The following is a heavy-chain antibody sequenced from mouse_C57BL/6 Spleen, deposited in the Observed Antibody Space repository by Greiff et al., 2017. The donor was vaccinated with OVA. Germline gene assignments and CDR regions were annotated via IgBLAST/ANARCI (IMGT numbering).Heavy chain of an antibody. CDR3: ARGKYDYDSSSYYFDY. D-gene: IGHD1-1*01. Sequence: QVQLQQSGAELMKPGASVKLSCKATGYTFTGYWIEWVKQRPGHGLEWIGEILPGSGSSNYNEKFKGKATFTADTSSNTAYMQLSSLTTEDSAIYYCARGKYDYDSSSYYFDYWGQGTTLTVSS. V-gene: IGHV1-9*01. J-gene: IGHJ2*01. CDR2: ILPGSGSS. CDR1: GYTFTGYW.